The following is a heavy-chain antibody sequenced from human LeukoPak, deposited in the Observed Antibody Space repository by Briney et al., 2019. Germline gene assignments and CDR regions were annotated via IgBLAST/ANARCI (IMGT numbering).Heavy chain of an antibody. CDR3: ARERDDDPFDI. V-gene: IGHV1-3*01. CDR1: GDSSRTNA. CDR2: ISAGSGDT. J-gene: IGHJ3*02. D-gene: IGHD1-1*01. Sequence: ASVKVSCKASGDSSRTNAIVWLRQAPGQRPEWMGWISAGSGDTKYSQTFQDRLTLTRDTAASTVYMDLSSLRPEDTAVYFCARERDDDPFDIWGQGTLVIVSS.